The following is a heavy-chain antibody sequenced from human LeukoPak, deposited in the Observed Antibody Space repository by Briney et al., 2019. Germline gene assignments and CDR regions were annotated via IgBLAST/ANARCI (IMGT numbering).Heavy chain of an antibody. CDR1: GFTFSGYW. CDR3: ASEILPDDAFDI. J-gene: IGHJ3*02. Sequence: PGGSLRLSCAASGFTFSGYWMSWVRQAPGKGVEWVANIKQDGSEKYYVDSVKGRFTISRDNAKNSLYLQMNSLRAEDTAVYYCASEILPDDAFDIWGQGTMVTVSS. V-gene: IGHV3-7*01. CDR2: IKQDGSEK. D-gene: IGHD1-26*01.